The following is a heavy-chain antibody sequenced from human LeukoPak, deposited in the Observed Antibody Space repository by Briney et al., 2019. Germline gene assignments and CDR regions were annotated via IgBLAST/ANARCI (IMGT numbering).Heavy chain of an antibody. Sequence: GGSLRLSCAASGFTFSGYGMHWVRQAPGKGLEWVAVIWYDGSNKYYADSVKGRFTISRDNSKNTLYLQMNSLRAEDTAVYYCARDLSTPIAVARYYYYGMDVWGQGTTVTVSS. CDR1: GFTFSGYG. V-gene: IGHV3-33*01. D-gene: IGHD6-19*01. J-gene: IGHJ6*02. CDR3: ARDLSTPIAVARYYYYGMDV. CDR2: IWYDGSNK.